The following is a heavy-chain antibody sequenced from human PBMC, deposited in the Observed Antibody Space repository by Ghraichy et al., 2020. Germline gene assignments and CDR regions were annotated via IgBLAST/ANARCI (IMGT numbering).Heavy chain of an antibody. CDR2: ISWNSGSI. D-gene: IGHD3-22*01. V-gene: IGHV3-9*01. CDR3: AKDIGITTSAHFDY. CDR1: GFTFDDYA. Sequence: GGSLRLSCAASGFTFDDYAMHWVRQAPGKGLEWVSGISWNSGSIGYADSVKGRFTISRDNAKNSLYLQMNSLRAEDTALYYCAKDIGITTSAHFDYWGQGTLVTVSS. J-gene: IGHJ4*02.